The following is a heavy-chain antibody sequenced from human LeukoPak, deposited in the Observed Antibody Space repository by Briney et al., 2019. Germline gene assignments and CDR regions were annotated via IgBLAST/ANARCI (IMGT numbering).Heavy chain of an antibody. CDR1: GGSISSGGYS. CDR2: IYYSGST. J-gene: IGHJ3*02. V-gene: IGHV4-31*03. Sequence: PSQTLSLTCTVSGGSISSGGYSWSWIRQHPGKGLEWIGYIYYSGSTYYNPSLKSRVTISVDTSKNQFSLKLSSVTAADTAVYYCARLTPSLAFDIWGQGTMVTVSS. D-gene: IGHD2-15*01. CDR3: ARLTPSLAFDI.